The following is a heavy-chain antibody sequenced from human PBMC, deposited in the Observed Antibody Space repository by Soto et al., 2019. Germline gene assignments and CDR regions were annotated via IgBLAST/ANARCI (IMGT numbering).Heavy chain of an antibody. J-gene: IGHJ3*02. V-gene: IGHV4-30-4*01. CDR1: GGSISSGDYY. CDR2: IYYSGST. CDR3: DRVRGVNAFDI. Sequence: PSETLSLTCTVSGGSISSGDYYWSWIRQPPGKGLEWIGYIYYSGSTYYNPSLKRRFTISVDTSKNQFSLKLSSVPAADAAVYYCDRVRGVNAFDIWGEGTMATVSS. D-gene: IGHD2-8*01.